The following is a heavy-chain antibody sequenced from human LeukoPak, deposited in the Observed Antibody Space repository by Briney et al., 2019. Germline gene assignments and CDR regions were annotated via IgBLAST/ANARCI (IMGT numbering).Heavy chain of an antibody. J-gene: IGHJ2*01. CDR1: GFTFNTYS. CDR3: AREAAGRLFFDL. D-gene: IGHD6-13*01. V-gene: IGHV3-30-3*01. CDR2: ISYDGNTK. Sequence: GGSLRLSCTASGFTFNTYSMHWVRLAPGKGLEWVAVISYDGNTKNYADSVKGRFTISRDDSKSTLYLQMNSLRGEDTAVYFCAREAAGRLFFDLWGRGTLVTVSS.